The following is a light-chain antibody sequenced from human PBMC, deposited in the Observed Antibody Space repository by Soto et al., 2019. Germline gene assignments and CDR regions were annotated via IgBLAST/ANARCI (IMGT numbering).Light chain of an antibody. CDR1: TSNIGSNA. V-gene: IGLV1-44*01. J-gene: IGLJ3*02. Sequence: QSVLTQPPSASGTPGQRVTISCSGITSNIGSNAVLWYQQLPGTAPRLLIFDSNQRPSGVPVRFSGSKSGTSASLAITGLQSEDEADYFCSAWEDSLNGPVFGGGTKLTVL. CDR2: DSN. CDR3: SAWEDSLNGPV.